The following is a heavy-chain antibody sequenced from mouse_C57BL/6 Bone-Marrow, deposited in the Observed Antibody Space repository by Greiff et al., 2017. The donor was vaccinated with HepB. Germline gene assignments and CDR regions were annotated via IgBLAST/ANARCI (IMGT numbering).Heavy chain of an antibody. J-gene: IGHJ1*03. D-gene: IGHD2-1*01. CDR3: ARDGNDWYFDV. Sequence: EVQLVESEGGLVQPGSSMKLSCTASGFTFSDYYMAWVRQVPEKGLEWVANINYDGSSTYYLDSLKSRFIISRDNAKNILYLQMSSLKSEDTATYYCARDGNDWYFDVWGTGTTVTVSS. CDR1: GFTFSDYY. CDR2: INYDGSST. V-gene: IGHV5-16*01.